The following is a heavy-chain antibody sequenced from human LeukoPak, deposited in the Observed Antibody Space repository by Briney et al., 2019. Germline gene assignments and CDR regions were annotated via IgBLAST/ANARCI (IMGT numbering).Heavy chain of an antibody. Sequence: ASVKVSCKVSGYTLTELSMHWVRQAPGKGLEWMGGFHPEDGETIYAQKFQGRVTMTEDTSTDTAYMELSSLRSEDTAVYYCALLRNYGDYENYWGQGTLVTVSS. CDR2: FHPEDGET. CDR1: GYTLTELS. J-gene: IGHJ4*02. V-gene: IGHV1-24*01. D-gene: IGHD4-17*01. CDR3: ALLRNYGDYENY.